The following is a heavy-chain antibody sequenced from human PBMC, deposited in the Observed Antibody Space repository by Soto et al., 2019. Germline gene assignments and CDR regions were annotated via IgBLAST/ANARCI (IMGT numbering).Heavy chain of an antibody. CDR1: GFTFTSFS. Sequence: QVRLAESGGGVVQPGKSLRLSCAASGFTFTSFSIHWVRQAPGKGLEWVALVSFDGSSQYYADSVKGRFTISRDNSMNTVDLHMSSLRPDDSAVYYCARRDTRDYYYGLDVWGQGTAVTVSS. V-gene: IGHV3-30-3*01. CDR3: ARRDTRDYYYGLDV. CDR2: VSFDGSSQ. J-gene: IGHJ6*02.